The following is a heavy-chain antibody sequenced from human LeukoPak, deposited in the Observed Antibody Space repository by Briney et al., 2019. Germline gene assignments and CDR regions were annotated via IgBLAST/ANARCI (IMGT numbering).Heavy chain of an antibody. D-gene: IGHD2-2*01. V-gene: IGHV3-30*18. J-gene: IGHJ4*02. CDR1: GFTFSSYG. Sequence: GGSLRLSCAASGFTFSSYGMHWVRQAPGKGLEWVAVISYDGSNKYYADSVKGRFIISRDNSKSTVYLQMNSLRGEDTAVYYCAKEEVTVVVPAAYLDYWGQGTLVTVSS. CDR3: AKEEVTVVVPAAYLDY. CDR2: ISYDGSNK.